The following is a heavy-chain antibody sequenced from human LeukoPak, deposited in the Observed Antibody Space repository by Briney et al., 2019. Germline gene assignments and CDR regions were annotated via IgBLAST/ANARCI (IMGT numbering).Heavy chain of an antibody. Sequence: PAGSLRLSCAASGFTVSSNYMSWDRQAPGKGLEWVSVIYSGGSTYYADFVKGRFTISRDNSQNTLYLQMNGLRAEDTAVYYCARVYSSSSLYYYYYMVVWGKGSTVTVSS. CDR1: GFTVSSNY. V-gene: IGHV3-66*02. J-gene: IGHJ6*03. CDR3: ARVYSSSSLYYYYYMVV. CDR2: IYSGGST. D-gene: IGHD6-13*01.